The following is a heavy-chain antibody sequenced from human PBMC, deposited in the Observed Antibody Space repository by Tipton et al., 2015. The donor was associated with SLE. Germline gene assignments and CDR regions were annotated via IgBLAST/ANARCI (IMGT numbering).Heavy chain of an antibody. CDR2: IYYSGST. V-gene: IGHV4-59*01. Sequence: GSLRLSCTVSGGSISSYYWSWIRQPPGKGLEWIGYIYYSGSTNYNPSLKSRVTISVDTSKNQFSLKLSSVTAADTAVYYCARGPDYDYVWGSYRGFDYWGQGTLVTVSS. J-gene: IGHJ4*02. CDR3: ARGPDYDYVWGSYRGFDY. D-gene: IGHD3-16*02. CDR1: GGSISSYY.